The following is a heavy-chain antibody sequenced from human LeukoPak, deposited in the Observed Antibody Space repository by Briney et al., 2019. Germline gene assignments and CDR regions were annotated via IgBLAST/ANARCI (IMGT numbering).Heavy chain of an antibody. D-gene: IGHD5-12*01. CDR1: GFTFRTYG. Sequence: GESLRLSCAATGFTFRTYGMHWVRQAPGKGLEWVAFIRADGSNDYYSDSVKGRLTISRDNSKNTLFLQMNSLRVDDTALYYCAKDDSPSYLTSGSKFDSWGQGTLVTVSS. V-gene: IGHV3-30*02. CDR3: AKDDSPSYLTSGSKFDS. CDR2: IRADGSND. J-gene: IGHJ4*02.